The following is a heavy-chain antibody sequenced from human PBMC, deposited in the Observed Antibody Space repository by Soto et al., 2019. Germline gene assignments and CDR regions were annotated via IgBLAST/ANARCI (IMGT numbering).Heavy chain of an antibody. CDR1: GGSFSGYY. CDR2: INHSGST. CDR3: ARGHIMLRGGRTYWYFDL. J-gene: IGHJ2*01. D-gene: IGHD3-10*01. V-gene: IGHV4-34*01. Sequence: QVQLQQWGAGLLKPSETLSLTCAVYGGSFSGYYWSWIRQPPGKGLEWIGEINHSGSTNYNPSLESRVTMSVDKSNNHFSLNLNYVTAADTAVYYCARGHIMLRGGRTYWYFDLWGRGTLVTVSS.